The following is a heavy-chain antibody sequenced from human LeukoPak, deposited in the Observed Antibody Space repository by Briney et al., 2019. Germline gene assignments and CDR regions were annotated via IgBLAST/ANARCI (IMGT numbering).Heavy chain of an antibody. D-gene: IGHD1-26*01. CDR1: GFTFSSYW. CDR3: ARDKMVGPTIFDY. Sequence: PGGSLRLSCVASGFTFSSYWMSWVRQAPGKGLEWVANIKQDGSEKYYVDSVKGRFTISRDNAKNSLYLQMNSLRAEDTAVYYCARDKMVGPTIFDYWGQGTLVTVSS. J-gene: IGHJ4*02. CDR2: IKQDGSEK. V-gene: IGHV3-7*01.